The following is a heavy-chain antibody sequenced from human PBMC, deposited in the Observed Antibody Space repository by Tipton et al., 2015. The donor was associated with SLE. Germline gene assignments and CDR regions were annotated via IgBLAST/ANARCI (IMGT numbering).Heavy chain of an antibody. Sequence: SLRLSCAASGFTFSSYAMSWVRQAPGKGLEWVSVIYSGGSSTYYADSVKGRFTISRDNSKNSLYLQMNSLRAEDTALYYCAKDTAESIAAAIAYWCQVTLVTFSS. CDR1: GFTFSSYA. CDR3: AKDTAESIAAAIAY. J-gene: IGHJ4*02. D-gene: IGHD6-13*01. CDR2: IYSGGSST. V-gene: IGHV3-23*03.